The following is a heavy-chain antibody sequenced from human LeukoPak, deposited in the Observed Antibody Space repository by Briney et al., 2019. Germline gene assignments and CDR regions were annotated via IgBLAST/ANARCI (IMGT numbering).Heavy chain of an antibody. CDR1: GGSISSYY. CDR3: ARGQQLVLNDAFDI. D-gene: IGHD6-13*01. CDR2: IYYSGST. V-gene: IGHV4-59*01. Sequence: KPSETLSLTCTVSGGSISSYYWGWIRQPPGKGLEWIGYIYYSGSTNYNPSLKSRVTISVDTSKNQFSLKLSSVTAADTAVYYCARGQQLVLNDAFDIWGQGTMVTVSS. J-gene: IGHJ3*02.